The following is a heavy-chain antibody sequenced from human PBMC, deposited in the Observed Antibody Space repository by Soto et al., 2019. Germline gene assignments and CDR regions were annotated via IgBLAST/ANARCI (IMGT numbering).Heavy chain of an antibody. V-gene: IGHV4-39*01. D-gene: IGHD2-15*01. CDR2: IYYSGST. CDR1: GGSISSSSYY. CDR3: ARRAGYCSGGSCYPVEYYFDF. Sequence: NPSDTLSLTCTASGGSISSSSYYGCWIRQPPGKGLEWIGSIYYSGSTYYNPSLKSRVTISVDTSKNQFSLKLSSVTAADTAVYYCARRAGYCSGGSCYPVEYYFDFWGQGTLVTVS. J-gene: IGHJ4*02.